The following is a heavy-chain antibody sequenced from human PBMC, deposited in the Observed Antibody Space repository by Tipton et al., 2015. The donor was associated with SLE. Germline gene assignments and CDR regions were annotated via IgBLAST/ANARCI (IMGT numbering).Heavy chain of an antibody. J-gene: IGHJ3*02. D-gene: IGHD5-12*01. CDR1: GFTFSSYG. Sequence: SLRLSCAASGFTFSSYGMHWVRQAPGKGLEWVAVIWYDGSNKYYADSVKGRFTISRDNSKNTLYLQMNSLRAEDTAVYYCARDKGYSGYADAFDIWGQGTMVTVSS. CDR3: ARDKGYSGYADAFDI. V-gene: IGHV3-33*01. CDR2: IWYDGSNK.